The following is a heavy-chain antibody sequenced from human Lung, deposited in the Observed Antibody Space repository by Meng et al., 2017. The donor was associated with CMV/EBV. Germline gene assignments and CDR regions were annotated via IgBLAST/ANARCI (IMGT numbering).Heavy chain of an antibody. V-gene: IGHV3-21*01. CDR1: RFXFSSYN. CDR3: AREGYDYDSGNYYYYFDR. CDR2: ISTTSSYT. Sequence: SCVVSRFXFSSYNMNWVRQPPGKALEWVASISTTSSYTYYADSLKGRFTISRDNAKNSLYLQMNNVRAEDTAVYYCAREGYDYDSGNYYYYFDRWXQGTLVTVSS. J-gene: IGHJ4*02. D-gene: IGHD3-10*01.